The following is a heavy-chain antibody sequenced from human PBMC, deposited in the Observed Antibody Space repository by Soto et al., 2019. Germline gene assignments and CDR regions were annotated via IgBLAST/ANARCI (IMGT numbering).Heavy chain of an antibody. CDR3: ARDDKGVSAAMLY. V-gene: IGHV4-4*07. CDR1: GDSVSGYY. Sequence: PSETLSLTCTVSGDSVSGYYWYWIRQPAGKGLEWIGRMYTSGITDYSPSLKSRVTMSVDTSKNQFSLKLTSVTAADTAVYYCARDDKGVSAAMLYWGQGTPVTVSS. J-gene: IGHJ4*02. D-gene: IGHD2-2*01. CDR2: MYTSGIT.